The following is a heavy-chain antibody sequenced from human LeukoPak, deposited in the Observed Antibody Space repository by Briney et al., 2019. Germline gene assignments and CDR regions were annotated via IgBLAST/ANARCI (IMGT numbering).Heavy chain of an antibody. CDR2: MNPNSSNT. V-gene: IGHV1-8*01. D-gene: IGHD4-11*01. CDR3: ARTTGYSNYWFDP. Sequence: GASVKVSCKASGYTFTSYDINWVRQATGQGLEWMGWMNPNSSNTGYAQKFQGRVTMTRNTSISTAYMELSSLRSEDTAVYYCARTTGYSNYWFDPWGQGTLVTVSS. CDR1: GYTFTSYD. J-gene: IGHJ5*02.